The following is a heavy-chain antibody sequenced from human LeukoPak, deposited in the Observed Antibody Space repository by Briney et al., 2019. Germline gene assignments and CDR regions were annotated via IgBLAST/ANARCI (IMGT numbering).Heavy chain of an antibody. V-gene: IGHV3-48*01. J-gene: IGHJ4*02. Sequence: AGALRLSRAASGFTFSSYSMNWVRQAPGKGLEWVSYISSSSTIYYADSVKGRFTISRENAKNSLYLQMNSLRAEDTAVYYCARDRQYCSSTSCPVKEFDYWGQGTLVTVSS. CDR2: ISSSSTI. CDR1: GFTFSSYS. CDR3: ARDRQYCSSTSCPVKEFDY. D-gene: IGHD2-2*01.